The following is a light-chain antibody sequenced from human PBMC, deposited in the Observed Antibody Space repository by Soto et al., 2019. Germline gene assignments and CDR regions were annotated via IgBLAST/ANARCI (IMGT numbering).Light chain of an antibody. V-gene: IGKV1-6*01. Sequence: IQXXQSPSSXXASVGDRVTXXXXASQGVRXDVGWYQQKPGKAPKLLIYSASTLQSGVPSRFSGSGSGTDFTLTISGLQPEDFATYYCLQESNYPLTFGGGTKVEIK. CDR3: LQESNYPLT. J-gene: IGKJ4*01. CDR1: QGVRXD. CDR2: SAS.